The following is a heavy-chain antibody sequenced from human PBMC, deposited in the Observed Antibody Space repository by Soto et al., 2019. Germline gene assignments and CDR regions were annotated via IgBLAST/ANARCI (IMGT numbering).Heavy chain of an antibody. V-gene: IGHV3-7*01. J-gene: IGHJ5*02. CDR2: IKQDGSEK. D-gene: IGHD6-13*01. CDR3: AAENPPDSSSWFNWFAP. Sequence: PVGSLSLSCAASGITFSNYWMTWVRQAPGKGLEWVANIKQDGSEKYYVDSVKGRFTISRDNAKNSLYLQMNSLRAEDTAVYYCAAENPPDSSSWFNWFAPWGQGTLVTVSS. CDR1: GITFSNYW.